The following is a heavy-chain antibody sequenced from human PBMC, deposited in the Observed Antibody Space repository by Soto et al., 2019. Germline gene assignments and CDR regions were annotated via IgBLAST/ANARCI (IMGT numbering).Heavy chain of an antibody. V-gene: IGHV3-64*01. CDR1: GFTFSSYA. CDR2: ISSNGGST. CDR3: ARDYNYGH. Sequence: EVQLVESGGGLVQPGGSLRRSCAASGFTFSSYAMHWVRQAPGKGLEYVSAISSNGGSTYYANSVKGRFTISRDNSKNTLYLQMGSLRAEDMAVYYCARDYNYGHWGQGTLVTVSS. J-gene: IGHJ4*02. D-gene: IGHD5-18*01.